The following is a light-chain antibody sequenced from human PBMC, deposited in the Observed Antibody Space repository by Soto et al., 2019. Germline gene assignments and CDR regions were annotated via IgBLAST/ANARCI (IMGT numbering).Light chain of an antibody. CDR3: HLYRSFCRP. V-gene: IGKV3-20*01. J-gene: IGKJ1*01. CDR1: QSISSIY. Sequence: EIVLTQSPGTLSLSPGERATLSCRASQSISSIYLAWDQQKPGQAPRLLVYGASSSATGIPDRFSGSVSGTDFPVTSSRVESEECAVYYCHLYRSFCRPFGQGTKVEI. CDR2: GAS.